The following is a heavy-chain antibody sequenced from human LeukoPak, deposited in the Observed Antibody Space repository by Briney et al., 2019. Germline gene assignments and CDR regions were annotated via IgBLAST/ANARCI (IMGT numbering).Heavy chain of an antibody. CDR1: GGSISSYY. J-gene: IGHJ6*02. Sequence: PSETLPLTCTVSGGSISSYYWSWIRQPPGKGLEWIGYIYYSGSTNYNPSLKSRVTISVDTSKNQFSLKLSSVTAADTAVYYCARGSLAYGMDVWGQGTTVTVSS. V-gene: IGHV4-59*01. CDR3: ARGSLAYGMDV. CDR2: IYYSGST. D-gene: IGHD3-3*01.